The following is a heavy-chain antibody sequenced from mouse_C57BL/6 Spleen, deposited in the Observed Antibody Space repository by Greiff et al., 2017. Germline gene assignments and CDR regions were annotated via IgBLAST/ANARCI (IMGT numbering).Heavy chain of an antibody. CDR2: ISSGGSYT. CDR1: GFTFSSYG. J-gene: IGHJ3*01. V-gene: IGHV5-6*01. CDR3: ARHNYDYDFAY. D-gene: IGHD2-4*01. Sequence: EVKLVESGGDLVKPGGSLKLSCAASGFTFSSYGMSWVRQTPDKRLEWVATISSGGSYTYYPDSVKGRFTISRDNAKNTLYLQMSSLKSEDTAMYYCARHNYDYDFAYWGQGTLVTVSA.